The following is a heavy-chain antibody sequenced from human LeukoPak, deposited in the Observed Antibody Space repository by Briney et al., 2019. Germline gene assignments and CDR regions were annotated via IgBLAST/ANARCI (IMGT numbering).Heavy chain of an antibody. CDR2: IIPIFGTA. CDR1: RGTFSSYA. D-gene: IGHD3-3*01. J-gene: IGHJ4*02. Sequence: SVKVSCKASRGTFSSYAISWVRQAPGQGLEWMGGIIPIFGTANYAQKFQGRVTITTDESTSTAYMELSSLRSEDTAVYYCASGRVGVVIIPLDYWGQGTLVTVSS. V-gene: IGHV1-69*05. CDR3: ASGRVGVVIIPLDY.